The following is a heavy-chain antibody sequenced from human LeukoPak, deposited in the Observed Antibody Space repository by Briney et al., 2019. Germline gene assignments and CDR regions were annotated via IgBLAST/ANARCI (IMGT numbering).Heavy chain of an antibody. CDR2: IYYSGST. CDR3: ARSVVPAAFAWDY. V-gene: IGHV4-59*01. D-gene: IGHD2-2*01. J-gene: IGHJ4*02. CDR1: GGSISSYY. Sequence: SETLYLTCTVSGGSISSYYWSWIRQPPGKGLVRIGYIYYSGSTNYNPSLKSRVTISVDTSKSQFSLNLSSVTAADTAVYYCARSVVPAAFAWDYWGQGTLVTVSS.